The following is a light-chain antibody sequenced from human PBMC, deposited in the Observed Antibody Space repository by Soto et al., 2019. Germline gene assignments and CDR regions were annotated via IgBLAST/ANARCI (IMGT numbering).Light chain of an antibody. J-gene: IGKJ3*01. CDR1: QSISSSY. V-gene: IGKV3-20*01. Sequence: EIELTQSPGTLSLSPGERATLSCRASQSISSSYLAWYQQKPGQAPRLLVYGASSRETGIPYRFSGSGSGTDFTLTISRLEPEDFAVYYCQQYGSSRFTFGPGTKVDIK. CDR3: QQYGSSRFT. CDR2: GAS.